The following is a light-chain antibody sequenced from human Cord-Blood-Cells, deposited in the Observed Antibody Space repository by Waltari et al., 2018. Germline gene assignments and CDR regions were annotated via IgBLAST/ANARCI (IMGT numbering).Light chain of an antibody. J-gene: IGKJ4*01. CDR2: GAS. CDR1: QSVSSN. V-gene: IGKV3-15*01. CDR3: QQYNNWPLT. Sequence: IVLPPSPATLSVSPGERATLPCRASQSVSSNLPWYQQKPGQAPRLLIYGASTRATGIPARFSGSGSGTEFTLTISSLQSEDFAVYYCQQYNNWPLTFGGGTKVEIK.